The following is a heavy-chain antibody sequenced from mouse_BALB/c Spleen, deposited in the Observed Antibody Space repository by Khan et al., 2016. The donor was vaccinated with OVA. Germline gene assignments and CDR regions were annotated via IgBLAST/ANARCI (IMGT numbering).Heavy chain of an antibody. CDR1: GYSITSDYA. CDR2: TSYSGNT. J-gene: IGHJ2*01. V-gene: IGHV3-2*02. CDR3: ARIYGGDFDY. Sequence: EVKLEVSGPGLVKPSQSLSLTCTVTGYSITSDYAWNWIRQFPGNKLEWMGYTSYSGNTKYNPSPKSRISITRDTSENQFFLQLNSVTIEDTATYYCARIYGGDFDYWGQGTTLTVSS. D-gene: IGHD1-1*01.